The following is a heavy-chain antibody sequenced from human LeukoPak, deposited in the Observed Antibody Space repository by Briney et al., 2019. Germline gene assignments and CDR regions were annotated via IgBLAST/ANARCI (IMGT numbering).Heavy chain of an antibody. V-gene: IGHV3-7*01. Sequence: PGGSLRLSCAASGFTFSSYWMSWVRQAPGKGLEWVADIKQDGSEEYYVDSVKGRFTISRDNAKNSLYLQMNSLRAEDTAVYYCARDPYDSSGPYYFDYWGQGTLVTVSS. CDR3: ARDPYDSSGPYYFDY. D-gene: IGHD3-22*01. CDR1: GFTFSSYW. J-gene: IGHJ4*02. CDR2: IKQDGSEE.